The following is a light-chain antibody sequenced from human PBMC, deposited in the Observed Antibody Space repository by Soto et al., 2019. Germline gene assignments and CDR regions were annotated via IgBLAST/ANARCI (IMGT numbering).Light chain of an antibody. CDR3: QQYDSYALT. Sequence: DIQMTQSPSTLSASVGDRVTITCRASQSISSWLAWYQQKPGKAPKLLIYKASTLESGVASRFSGSGSGTEFTLTISSLQPDDSATYYCQQYDSYALTFGGGTKVEIK. J-gene: IGKJ4*01. V-gene: IGKV1-5*03. CDR1: QSISSW. CDR2: KAS.